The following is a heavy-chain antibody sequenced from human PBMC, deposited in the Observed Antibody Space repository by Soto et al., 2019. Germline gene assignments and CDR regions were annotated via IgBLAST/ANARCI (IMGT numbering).Heavy chain of an antibody. Sequence: SGPTLVNPTQTLTLTCTFSGYSLSTSGVGMGWIRQPPGKALEWLALIYWKDDTRYSPSQKSRLTISKDTSKNQVVRTMTNIDPVDTAAYYCAHFSRIYYVNRGPLNRFQIWGPGPLVTV. CDR2: IYWKDDT. D-gene: IGHD3-10*02. CDR3: AHFSRIYYVNRGPLNRFQI. J-gene: IGHJ3*02. V-gene: IGHV2-5*01. CDR1: GYSLSTSGVG.